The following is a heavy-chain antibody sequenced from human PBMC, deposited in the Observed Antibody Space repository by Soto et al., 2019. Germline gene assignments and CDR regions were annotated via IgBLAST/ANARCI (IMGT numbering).Heavy chain of an antibody. J-gene: IGHJ4*02. Sequence: GGSLRLSCAASGFTFSNAWMNWVRQAPGKGLEWVGRIKSKTDGGTTDYAAPVKGRFTISRDDSKNTLYLQMNSLKTEDTAVYYCTTGAYYYDSSGYYYFRAYYFDYWGQGTLVTVSS. V-gene: IGHV3-15*07. D-gene: IGHD3-22*01. CDR2: IKSKTDGGTT. CDR3: TTGAYYYDSSGYYYFRAYYFDY. CDR1: GFTFSNAW.